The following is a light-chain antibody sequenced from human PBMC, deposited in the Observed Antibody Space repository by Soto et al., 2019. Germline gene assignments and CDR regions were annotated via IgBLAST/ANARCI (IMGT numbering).Light chain of an antibody. V-gene: IGKV1-12*01. Sequence: DIQMTQSPSSVSASVGDRVTITCRASQPISSWLAWYQQKPGEAPKLLIFAASTLQRGVPSRFSGRGAGTHFTLTISSLQPEDSAIYYCQLANSFPTFGRGTRVDLK. CDR3: QLANSFPT. J-gene: IGKJ1*01. CDR2: AAS. CDR1: QPISSW.